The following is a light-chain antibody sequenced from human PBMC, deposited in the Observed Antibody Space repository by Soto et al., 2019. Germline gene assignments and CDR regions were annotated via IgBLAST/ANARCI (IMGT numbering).Light chain of an antibody. CDR2: DAS. V-gene: IGKV3-15*01. J-gene: IGKJ1*01. CDR3: QQYHIWPSWT. Sequence: ETVMTQSPVTLSVSPGDTATLSCRASQSVSSNLAWHQQKPGQAPRILMYDASTRATGIPARFSGSGSGTDFTLTISSLQSEDFAVYFCQQYHIWPSWTFGQGTKVDIK. CDR1: QSVSSN.